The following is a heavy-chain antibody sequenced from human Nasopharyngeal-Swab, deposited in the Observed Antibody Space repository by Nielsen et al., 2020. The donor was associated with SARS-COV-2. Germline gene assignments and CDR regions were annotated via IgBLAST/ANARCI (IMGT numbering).Heavy chain of an antibody. D-gene: IGHD4-17*01. J-gene: IGHJ5*02. Sequence: SETLSLTCSVSGASISNRTYYWGWIRQSPEKGLQWIGTVFYTGTYYNPSLQSRVTISVDTSKNQFSLKLTSVTAADTAVYYCVRDESGDYLGLPFDPWGPGTLVTVSS. CDR1: GASISNRTYY. CDR2: VFYTGT. CDR3: VRDESGDYLGLPFDP. V-gene: IGHV4-39*07.